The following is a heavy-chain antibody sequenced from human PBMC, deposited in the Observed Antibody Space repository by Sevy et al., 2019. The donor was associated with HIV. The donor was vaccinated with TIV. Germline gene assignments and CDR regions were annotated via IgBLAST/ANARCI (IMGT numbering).Heavy chain of an antibody. D-gene: IGHD5-12*01. CDR3: AKDEKYSGYDWELDY. J-gene: IGHJ4*02. V-gene: IGHV3-23*01. CDR2: VRGSGGST. CDR1: GFTFSSYA. Sequence: GGSLRLSCAASGFTFSSYAMSWVRQAPGKGLEWVSAVRGSGGSTYYADSVKGRFTISRDHSKNTLYLQMNSLRAEDTAVYYCAKDEKYSGYDWELDYWGQGTLVTVSS.